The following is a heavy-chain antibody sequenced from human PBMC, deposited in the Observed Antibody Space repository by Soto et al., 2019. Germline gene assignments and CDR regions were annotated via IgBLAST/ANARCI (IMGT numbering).Heavy chain of an antibody. CDR3: ARRLYCSGGSCCSGYFDL. V-gene: IGHV4-39*01. D-gene: IGHD2-15*01. J-gene: IGHJ2*01. Sequence: QLQLQESGPGLVKPSETLSLTCTVSGGSISSSSYYWGWIRQPPGKGLEWIGSIYYSGSPYYNPSLQSRVTISVDASKNQFSLKLSSVTAADTAVYYCARRLYCSGGSCCSGYFDLWGRGTLVTVSS. CDR2: IYYSGSP. CDR1: GGSISSSSYY.